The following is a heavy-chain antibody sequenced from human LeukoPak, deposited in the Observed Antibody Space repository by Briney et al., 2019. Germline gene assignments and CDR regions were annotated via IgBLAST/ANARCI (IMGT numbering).Heavy chain of an antibody. V-gene: IGHV3-20*04. D-gene: IGHD1-7*01. Sequence: GGSLRLSCAASGFTFDDYGMSWVRQAPGKGLEWVSGINWNGGSTGYADSVKGRFTISRDNAKNSLYLQMNSLRAEDTALYYCARDGTRWLELRFRSHDVPFDPWGQGTLVTVSS. J-gene: IGHJ5*02. CDR1: GFTFDDYG. CDR3: ARDGTRWLELRFRSHDVPFDP. CDR2: INWNGGST.